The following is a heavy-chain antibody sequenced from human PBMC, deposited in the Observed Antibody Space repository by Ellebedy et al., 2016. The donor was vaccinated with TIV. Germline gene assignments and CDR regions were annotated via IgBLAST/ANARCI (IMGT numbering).Heavy chain of an antibody. CDR2: LNHSGDS. CDR1: GGSFSGYY. D-gene: IGHD6-19*01. J-gene: IGHJ6*02. Sequence: SETLSLXCAVYGGSFSGYYWSWIRQPPGKGLEWIGELNHSGDSNYNTSLKSRVTISVDTSKNQFSLKLSSVTAADTAVYYCARPVFLLVGTYYGMDVWGQGTTVTVSS. V-gene: IGHV4-34*01. CDR3: ARPVFLLVGTYYGMDV.